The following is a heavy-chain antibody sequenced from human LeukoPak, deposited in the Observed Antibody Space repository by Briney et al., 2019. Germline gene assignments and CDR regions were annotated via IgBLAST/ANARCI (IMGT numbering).Heavy chain of an antibody. CDR1: GFTFSSYG. J-gene: IGHJ4*02. CDR3: ARAMVLRYGSGSLDY. CDR2: IWYDGSNK. Sequence: PGGSLRLSCAASGFTFSSYGMHWVRQAPGKGLEWVAVIWYDGSNKYYADSVKGRFTISRDNSKNTLYLQMNSLRAEDTAVYYCARAMVLRYGSGSLDYWGQGTLVTVSS. D-gene: IGHD3-10*01. V-gene: IGHV3-33*01.